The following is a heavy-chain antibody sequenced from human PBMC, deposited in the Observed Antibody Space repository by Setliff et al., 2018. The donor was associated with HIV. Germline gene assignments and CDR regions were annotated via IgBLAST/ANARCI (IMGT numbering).Heavy chain of an antibody. CDR1: GGSLTGYF. CDR2: VNRDGGA. V-gene: IGHV4-34*01. Sequence: NPSETLSLTCAVYGGSLTGYFWTWIRQSPGKGLEWVGQVNRDGGAHYNPSLRSRVTISVDTSKNQFSLKLNSVTAADTAIYYCARAGMGALRSLFDYWGQGTLVTVSS. CDR3: ARAGMGALRSLFDY. J-gene: IGHJ4*02. D-gene: IGHD1-26*01.